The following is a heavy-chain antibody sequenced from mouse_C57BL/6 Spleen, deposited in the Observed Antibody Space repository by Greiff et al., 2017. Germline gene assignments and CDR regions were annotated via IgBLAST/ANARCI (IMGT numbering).Heavy chain of an antibody. J-gene: IGHJ2*01. CDR2: ISSGGSYT. D-gene: IGHD1-1*01. CDR3: ARHDGSSYDY. Sequence: EVNLVESGGDLVKPGGSLKLSCAASGFTFSSYGMSWVRQTPDKRLEWVATISSGGSYTYYPDSVKGRFTISSDNAKNTLYLQMSSLKSEDTAMYYCARHDGSSYDYWGQGTTLTVSS. CDR1: GFTFSSYG. V-gene: IGHV5-6*01.